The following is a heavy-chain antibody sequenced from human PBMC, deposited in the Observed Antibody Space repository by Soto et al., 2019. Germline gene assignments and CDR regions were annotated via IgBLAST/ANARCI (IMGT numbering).Heavy chain of an antibody. J-gene: IGHJ4*02. CDR2: ISYDGSNK. V-gene: IGHV3-30-3*01. Sequence: ESGGGVVQPGRSLRLSCAASGFTFSSYAMHWVRQAPGKGLEWVAVISYDGSNKYYADSVKGRFTISRDNSKNTLYLQMNSLRAEDTAVYYCARDQDSSGWYDYWGQGTLVTVSS. D-gene: IGHD6-19*01. CDR3: ARDQDSSGWYDY. CDR1: GFTFSSYA.